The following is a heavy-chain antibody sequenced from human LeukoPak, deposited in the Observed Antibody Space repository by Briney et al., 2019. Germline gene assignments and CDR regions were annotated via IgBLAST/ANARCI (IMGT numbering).Heavy chain of an antibody. D-gene: IGHD3-10*01. CDR1: GFTFSSYS. CDR3: ARDGWFGDYNWFDP. V-gene: IGHV3-48*01. CDR2: ISSASNTI. Sequence: PGGSLRLSCAASGFTFSSYSMNWVRQAPGKGLEWVSYISSASNTIYYADSVKGRFTISRDNAKNSLYLQMNSLRAEDTAMCYCARDGWFGDYNWFDPWGQGTLVTVSS. J-gene: IGHJ5*02.